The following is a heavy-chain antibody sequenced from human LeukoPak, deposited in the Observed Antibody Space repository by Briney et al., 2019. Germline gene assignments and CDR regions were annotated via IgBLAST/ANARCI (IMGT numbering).Heavy chain of an antibody. J-gene: IGHJ4*02. Sequence: SETLSLTCTVSGGSISSYYWSWIRQPAGKGLEWIGRIYTSGSTNYNPSLKSRVTVSVDTSKNQFSLKLSSVTAADTAVYYCARKGKDSRYCSGGSCYVDYWGQGTLVTVSS. CDR1: GGSISSYY. CDR2: IYTSGST. D-gene: IGHD2-15*01. CDR3: ARKGKDSRYCSGGSCYVDY. V-gene: IGHV4-4*07.